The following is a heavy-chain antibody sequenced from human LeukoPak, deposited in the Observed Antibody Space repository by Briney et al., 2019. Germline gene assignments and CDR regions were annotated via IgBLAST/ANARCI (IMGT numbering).Heavy chain of an antibody. Sequence: GGSLRLSCPASDFTFSNYAMTWVRQAPGKGLEWVSTISTSCGSTYSADSVKGRFTISRDNSENTLYLQMNSLRAEDTAMYYCATVARRQARVAVAGYFDYWGQGTLVTVSS. D-gene: IGHD6-19*01. CDR2: ISTSCGST. CDR3: ATVARRQARVAVAGYFDY. J-gene: IGHJ4*02. V-gene: IGHV3-23*01. CDR1: DFTFSNYA.